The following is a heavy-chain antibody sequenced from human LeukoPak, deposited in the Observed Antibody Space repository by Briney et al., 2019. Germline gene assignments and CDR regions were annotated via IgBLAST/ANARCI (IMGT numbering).Heavy chain of an antibody. CDR1: GFTFSSYS. J-gene: IGHJ4*02. Sequence: GGSLRLSCAASGFTFSSYSMNWVRQAPGKGLEWVSSISSSSSYIYYADSVKGRFTISRDNAENSLYLRMNSLRAEDTAVYYCAREKYSYGSRAFEYWGQGTLVTVSS. CDR2: ISSSSSYI. V-gene: IGHV3-21*01. D-gene: IGHD5-18*01. CDR3: AREKYSYGSRAFEY.